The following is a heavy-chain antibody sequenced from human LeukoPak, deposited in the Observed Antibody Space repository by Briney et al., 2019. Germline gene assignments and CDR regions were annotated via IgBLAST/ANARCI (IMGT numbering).Heavy chain of an antibody. V-gene: IGHV3-7*01. J-gene: IGHJ6*03. Sequence: QTGGSLRLSCAASGSTFSSYWMSWVRQAPGKGLEWVANIKQDGSEKYYVDSVKGRFTISRDNAKNSLYLQMNSLRAEDTAVYYCARDLGGMYYHYYYMDVWGKGTTVTVSS. CDR2: IKQDGSEK. CDR3: ARDLGGMYYHYYYMDV. D-gene: IGHD3-10*01. CDR1: GSTFSSYW.